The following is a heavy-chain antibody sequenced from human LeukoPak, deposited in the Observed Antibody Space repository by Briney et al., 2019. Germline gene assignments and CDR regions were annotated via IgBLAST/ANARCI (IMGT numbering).Heavy chain of an antibody. CDR3: ARDNIAWSVVPAVNHINWFDP. V-gene: IGHV1-69*01. CDR1: GGTFSSYA. J-gene: IGHJ5*02. D-gene: IGHD2-2*01. Sequence: SLKVSCTASGGTFSSYAISWVRQAPGQGLEWMGGITPIVGTATTAQTSQGRVTISADETTSTPYMELSSLRSEDTAVYDCARDNIAWSVVPAVNHINWFDPWGQGTLVTVSS. CDR2: ITPIVGTA.